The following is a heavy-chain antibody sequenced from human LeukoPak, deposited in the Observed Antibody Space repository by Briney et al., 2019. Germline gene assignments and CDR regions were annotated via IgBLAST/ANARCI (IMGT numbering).Heavy chain of an antibody. CDR1: GISFRNYA. J-gene: IGHJ4*02. CDR2: LRGNDET. CDR3: ARASWVSDPDAVR. Sequence: KPGGSLRLSCVASGISFRNYAMSWVRQAPARGPGWVSSLRGNDETFYADSVKGRFTLSRDDSRNTVFLQLNNLRVEDTTIYYCARASWVSDPDAVRWGQGTQVTVSS. D-gene: IGHD3-10*01. V-gene: IGHV3-23*01.